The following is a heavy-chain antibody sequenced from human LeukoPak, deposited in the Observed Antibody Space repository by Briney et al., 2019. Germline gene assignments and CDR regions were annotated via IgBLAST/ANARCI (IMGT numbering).Heavy chain of an antibody. CDR3: AKGRDTSGRQNFDF. V-gene: IGHV3-23*01. CDR1: GFTFTSYA. CDR2: ISASGSGT. D-gene: IGHD6-19*01. Sequence: GGSLRLSCEASGFTFTSYAMHWVRQAPGKGLEWVSSISASGSGTFYTDSMSGRFTISRDNAKKTLFLQMKNLRLGDTALYYCAKGRDTSGRQNFDFSGQGTLVTVSS. J-gene: IGHJ4*02.